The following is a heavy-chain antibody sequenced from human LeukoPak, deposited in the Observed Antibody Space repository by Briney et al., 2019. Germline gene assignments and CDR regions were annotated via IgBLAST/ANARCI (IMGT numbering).Heavy chain of an antibody. D-gene: IGHD3-22*01. CDR3: ARYDYYDSSGYKIAEYFQH. Sequence: GGSLRLSCAASGFTFSSYWMHWVRQAPGKWLVCVSRINSDGSSTSYADSVKGRFTISRDNAKNTLYLQMNSLRAEDTAVYYCARYDYYDSSGYKIAEYFQHWGQGTLVTVSS. CDR2: INSDGSST. CDR1: GFTFSSYW. V-gene: IGHV3-74*01. J-gene: IGHJ1*01.